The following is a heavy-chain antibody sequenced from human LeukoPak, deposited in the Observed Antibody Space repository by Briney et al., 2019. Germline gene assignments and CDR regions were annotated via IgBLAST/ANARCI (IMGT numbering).Heavy chain of an antibody. CDR1: GYSFTNNW. V-gene: IGHV5-51*01. CDR3: ARPRDGYNNYFDY. J-gene: IGHJ4*02. CDR2: IYPGDSDT. D-gene: IGHD5-24*01. Sequence: GESLKISCKGSGYSFTNNWIGWVRQMPGKGLEWMGIIYPGDSDTRYSPSFQGQVTISADKSISTAYLQWSSLKASDTAIYYCARPRDGYNNYFDYWGQGTLVTVSS.